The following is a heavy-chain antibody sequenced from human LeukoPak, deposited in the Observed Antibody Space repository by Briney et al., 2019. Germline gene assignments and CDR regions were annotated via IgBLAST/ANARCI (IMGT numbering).Heavy chain of an antibody. CDR3: ARALTIFGVETPYIDV. J-gene: IGHJ6*03. Sequence: GGSLRLSCAASGFTFSSYSMNWVRQAPGKGLEWVSSISSSSSYIYYADSVKGRFTISRDNAKNSLYLQMNSLRAEDTAVYYCARALTIFGVETPYIDVWGKGTTVTVSS. CDR2: ISSSSSYI. CDR1: GFTFSSYS. V-gene: IGHV3-21*01. D-gene: IGHD3-3*01.